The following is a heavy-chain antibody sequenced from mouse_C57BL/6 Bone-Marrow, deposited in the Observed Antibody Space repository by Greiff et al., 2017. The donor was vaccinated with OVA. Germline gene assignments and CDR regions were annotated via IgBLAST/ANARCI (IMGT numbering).Heavy chain of an antibody. CDR2: ISSGGDYI. CDR1: GFTFSSYA. CDR3: ARDRGSSGYRYFDY. J-gene: IGHJ2*01. Sequence: EVMLVESGEGLVKPGGSLKLSCAASGFTFSSYAMSWVRQTPEKRLEWVAYISSGGDYIYYADTVKGRFTISRDNARNTLYLQMSSLKSEDTAMYYCARDRGSSGYRYFDYWGQGTTLTVSS. D-gene: IGHD3-2*02. V-gene: IGHV5S21*01.